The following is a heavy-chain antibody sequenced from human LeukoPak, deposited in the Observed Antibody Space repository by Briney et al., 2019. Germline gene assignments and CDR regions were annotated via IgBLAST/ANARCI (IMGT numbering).Heavy chain of an antibody. CDR3: ARGDYNDGAGYLDH. J-gene: IGHJ5*02. V-gene: IGHV4-30-4*01. CDR2: IYYNGIT. Sequence: SEILSLTCTVSGGSIFSGDYYWNWIRQPPGKGLEWIGYIYYNGITYYNPSLESRVTISVDTSKNQFSLKLSSVTAADTAVYYCARGDYNDGAGYLDHWGQGTLVPASS. CDR1: GGSIFSGDYY. D-gene: IGHD3-22*01.